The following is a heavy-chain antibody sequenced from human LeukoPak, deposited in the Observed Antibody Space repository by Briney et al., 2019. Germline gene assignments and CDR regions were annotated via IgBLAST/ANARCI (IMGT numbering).Heavy chain of an antibody. V-gene: IGHV4-39*01. J-gene: IGHJ4*02. CDR2: IYYSGST. CDR3: ARHAVLGAFTIFGVAHFDY. D-gene: IGHD3-3*01. CDR1: GGSISSSSYY. Sequence: SETLSLTCTVSGGSISSSSYYWGWIRQPPGKGLEWIGSIYYSGSTYYNPSLKSRVTISVDTSKNQFSLKLSSVTAADTAVYYCARHAVLGAFTIFGVAHFDYWGQGTLVTVSS.